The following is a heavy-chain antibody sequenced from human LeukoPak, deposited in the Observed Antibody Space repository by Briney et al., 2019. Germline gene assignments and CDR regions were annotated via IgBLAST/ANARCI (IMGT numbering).Heavy chain of an antibody. D-gene: IGHD2-15*01. Sequence: SETLSLTCTVSGGSISSYYWSWIRQPPGKGLEWIGYIYCSGSTNYNPSLKSRVTISVDTSKNQFSLKLSSVTAADTAVYYCARVDGYGVTRYNWFDPWGQGTLVTVSS. CDR1: GGSISSYY. CDR2: IYCSGST. V-gene: IGHV4-59*01. J-gene: IGHJ5*02. CDR3: ARVDGYGVTRYNWFDP.